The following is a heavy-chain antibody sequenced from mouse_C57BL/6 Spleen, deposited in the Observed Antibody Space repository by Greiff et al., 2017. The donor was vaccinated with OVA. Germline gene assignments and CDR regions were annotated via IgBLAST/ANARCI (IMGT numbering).Heavy chain of an antibody. CDR3: ARGNPWYFDV. CDR2: ISSGSSTI. CDR1: GFTFSDYG. J-gene: IGHJ1*03. Sequence: EVQLQESGGGLVKPGGSLKLSCAASGFTFSDYGMHWVRQAPEKGLEWVAYISSGSSTIYYADTVKGRFTISRDNAKNTLFLQMTSLRSEDTAMYYCARGNPWYFDVWGTGTTVTVSS. V-gene: IGHV5-17*01.